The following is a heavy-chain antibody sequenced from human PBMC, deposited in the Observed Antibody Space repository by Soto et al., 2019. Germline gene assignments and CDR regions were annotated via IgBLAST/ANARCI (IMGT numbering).Heavy chain of an antibody. CDR1: GFTFDDYT. V-gene: IGHV3-43*01. CDR2: ISWDGGST. D-gene: IGHD1-26*01. CDR3: AKGLRGSYSIRFYYFDY. J-gene: IGHJ4*02. Sequence: GSLRLSCAASGFTFDDYTMHWVRQAPGKGLGWVSLISWDGGSTYYADSVKGRFTISRDNSKNSLYLQMNSLRTEDTALYYCAKGLRGSYSIRFYYFDYWGQGTLVTVSS.